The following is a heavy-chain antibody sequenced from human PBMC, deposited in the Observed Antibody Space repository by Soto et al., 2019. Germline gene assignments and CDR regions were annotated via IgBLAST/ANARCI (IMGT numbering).Heavy chain of an antibody. D-gene: IGHD2-2*01. CDR2: INHSGST. Sequence: PSETLSLTCAVYGGSFSGYYWSWIRQPPGKGLEWIGEINHSGSTNYNPSLKSRVTISVDTSKNQFSLKLSSVTAADTAVYYCARGPFLVPAATKYFDYWGQGTLVTVSS. CDR1: GGSFSGYY. V-gene: IGHV4-34*01. J-gene: IGHJ4*02. CDR3: ARGPFLVPAATKYFDY.